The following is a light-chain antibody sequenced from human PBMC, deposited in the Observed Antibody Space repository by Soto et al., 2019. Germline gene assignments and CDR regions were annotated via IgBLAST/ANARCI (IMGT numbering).Light chain of an antibody. CDR1: SSDVGGYNY. J-gene: IGLJ1*01. V-gene: IGLV2-14*01. Sequence: QSALTQPASVSGSPGQSITISCTGTSSDVGGYNYVSWYQQYPGKAPKLMIYHVSNRPSGVSNRFSGSKSGNSASLTISRLQAEDEADYYCSSYTSPSTYVFGTVTKLTVL. CDR2: HVS. CDR3: SSYTSPSTYV.